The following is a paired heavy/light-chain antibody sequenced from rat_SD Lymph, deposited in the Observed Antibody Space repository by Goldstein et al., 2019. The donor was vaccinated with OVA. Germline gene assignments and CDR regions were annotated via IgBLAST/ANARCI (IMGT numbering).Light chain of an antibody. J-gene: IGKJ4*01. Sequence: DVQMTQSPYNLAASPGESVSINCKASKSIDKYLAWYQQKPGKANKLLIYDGSTLQSGIPSRFSGSRSGTDFTLTIRGLEPEDFGLYYCQQHNEFPFTFGSGTKLEIK. V-gene: IGKV16S1*01. CDR2: DGS. CDR3: QQHNEFPFT. CDR1: KSIDKY.
Heavy chain of an antibody. D-gene: IGHD1-2*01. J-gene: IGHJ2*01. CDR3: ARGVDFSTYALGY. CDR2: LWAGGDT. CDR1: GFSLTNYP. V-gene: IGHV2-64*01. Sequence: QVQLKETGPDLVQPTQTLSLTCTVSGFSLTNYPMNWVRQPPGDGLEWLGMLWAGGDTAYNSALKSRLRISWDSSKSHFYLKMDSLQTDDTAIYFCARGVDFSTYALGYWGQGVMVTVSS.